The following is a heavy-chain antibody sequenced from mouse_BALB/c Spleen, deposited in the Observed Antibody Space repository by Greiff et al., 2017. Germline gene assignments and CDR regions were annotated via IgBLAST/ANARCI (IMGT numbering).Heavy chain of an antibody. CDR1: GFTFSSYA. J-gene: IGHJ4*01. V-gene: IGHV5-9-4*01. D-gene: IGHD2-12*01. CDR2: ISSGGSYT. CDR3: ARDRSYYSLMEY. Sequence: EVQVVESGGGLVKPGGSLKLSCAASGFTFSSYAMSWVRQSPEKRLEWVAEISSGGSYTYYPDTVTGRFTIARDNAKNTLYLEMSSLRSEDAAMYYCARDRSYYSLMEYWGQGTSGTVSS.